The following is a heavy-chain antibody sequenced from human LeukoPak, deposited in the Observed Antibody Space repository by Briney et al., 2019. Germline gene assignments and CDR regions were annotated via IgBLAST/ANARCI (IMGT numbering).Heavy chain of an antibody. CDR1: GGSISSSSYY. J-gene: IGHJ5*02. Sequence: SETLSLTCTVSGGSISSSSYYWGWIHQPPGKGLEWIGSIYYSGSTYYNPSLKSRVTISVDTSKNQFSLKLSSVTAADTAVYYCVRHTVTTLYARNWFDPWGQGTLVTVSS. CDR3: VRHTVTTLYARNWFDP. D-gene: IGHD4-17*01. V-gene: IGHV4-39*01. CDR2: IYYSGST.